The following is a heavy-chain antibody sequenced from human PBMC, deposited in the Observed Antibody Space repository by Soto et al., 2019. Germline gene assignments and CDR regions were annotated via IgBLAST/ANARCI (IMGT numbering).Heavy chain of an antibody. CDR2: IWYDGSNK. CDR3: AKDRGALRWSEEHYYFDY. D-gene: IGHD4-17*01. V-gene: IGHV3-30*02. J-gene: IGHJ4*02. CDR1: GFTFSSYG. Sequence: GGSLRLSCAASGFTFSSYGMHWVRQAPGKGLEWVAVIWYDGSNKYYADSVKGRFTISRDNSKNTLYLQMNSLRAEDTAVYYCAKDRGALRWSEEHYYFDYWGQGTLVTVSS.